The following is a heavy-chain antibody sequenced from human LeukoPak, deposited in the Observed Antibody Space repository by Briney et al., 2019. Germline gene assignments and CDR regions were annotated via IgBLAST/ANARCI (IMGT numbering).Heavy chain of an antibody. Sequence: SETLSLTCTVSGGSISSYYWSWIRQPPGKGLEWIGYIYYSGSTNYNPSLKSRVTISVDTSKNQFSLKLSSVTAADTAMYYCARGGTTVTPGLLWFDPWGQGTLVTVSS. CDR2: IYYSGST. V-gene: IGHV4-59*01. CDR3: ARGGTTVTPGLLWFDP. D-gene: IGHD4-17*01. J-gene: IGHJ5*02. CDR1: GGSISSYY.